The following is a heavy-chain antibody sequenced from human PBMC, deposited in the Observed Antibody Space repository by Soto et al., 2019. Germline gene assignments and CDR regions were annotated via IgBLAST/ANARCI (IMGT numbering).Heavy chain of an antibody. J-gene: IGHJ4*02. CDR3: ASRLGYYDTAFDY. CDR1: GGTFSSYA. V-gene: IGHV1-69*06. Sequence: GASVKVSCKASGGTFSSYAISWARQAPGQGLEWMGGIIPIFGTANYAQKFQGRVTITADKSTSTAYMELSSLRSEDTAVYYCASRLGYYDTAFDYWGQGTLVTVSS. D-gene: IGHD3-22*01. CDR2: IIPIFGTA.